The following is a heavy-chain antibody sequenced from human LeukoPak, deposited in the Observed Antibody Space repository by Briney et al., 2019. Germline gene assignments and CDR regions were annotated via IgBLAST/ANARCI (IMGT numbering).Heavy chain of an antibody. J-gene: IGHJ3*02. CDR1: GFTFSSYR. Sequence: SLRLSCAASGFTFSSYRMLWLRQAPGMGLVWLTVIGYDRSNKYYADYVRGRFTISRDNSKNTLYLPMNSLRAEDTAVYYCARSPARYCSSTSCYWDHLQSAFDIWGQGKMFTVSS. CDR3: ARSPARYCSSTSCYWDHLQSAFDI. V-gene: IGHV3-33*01. CDR2: IGYDRSNK. D-gene: IGHD2-2*01.